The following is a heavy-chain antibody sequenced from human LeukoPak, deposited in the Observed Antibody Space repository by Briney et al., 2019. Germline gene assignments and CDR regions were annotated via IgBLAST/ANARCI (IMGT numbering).Heavy chain of an antibody. V-gene: IGHV4-39*01. J-gene: IGHJ4*02. CDR1: GGSISSSSYY. D-gene: IGHD1-7*01. CDR2: IYYSGST. Sequence: SETLSLTCTVSGGSISSSSYYWGWIRQPPGKGLEWIGSIYYSGSTYYNPSLKSRVTISVDTSKNQFSLRLSSVTAADTAVYYCARGAGGELYDYWGQGTLVTVSS. CDR3: ARGAGGELYDY.